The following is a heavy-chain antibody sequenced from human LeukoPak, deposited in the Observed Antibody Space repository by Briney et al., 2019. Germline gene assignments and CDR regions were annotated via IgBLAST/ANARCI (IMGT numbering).Heavy chain of an antibody. D-gene: IGHD5-18*01. J-gene: IGHJ6*02. CDR1: GFTFDDYA. Sequence: GGSLRLSCAASGFTFDDYAMHWVRQPPGKGLEWVSGISWNSGYIVYADSVKGRFTISRDNAKNSLYLQMNSLRAEDTALYYCAKAFGYSYARGNYGMDVWGQGTTVTVSS. V-gene: IGHV3-9*01. CDR3: AKAFGYSYARGNYGMDV. CDR2: ISWNSGYI.